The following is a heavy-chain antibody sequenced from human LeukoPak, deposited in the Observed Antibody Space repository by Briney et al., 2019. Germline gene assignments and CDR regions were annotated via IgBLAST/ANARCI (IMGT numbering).Heavy chain of an antibody. J-gene: IGHJ5*02. CDR2: FDPEDGET. Sequence: ASVKVSCKVSGYTLTELSMHWVRQAPGKGLEWMGGFDPEDGETIYAQKFQGRVTMTEDTSTDTAYMELSSLRSEDTAVYYCATYLPDNSSGWSNWFDPWGQGTLVTVSS. V-gene: IGHV1-24*01. CDR1: GYTLTELS. D-gene: IGHD6-19*01. CDR3: ATYLPDNSSGWSNWFDP.